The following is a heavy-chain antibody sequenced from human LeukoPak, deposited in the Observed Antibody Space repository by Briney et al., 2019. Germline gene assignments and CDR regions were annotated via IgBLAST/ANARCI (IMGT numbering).Heavy chain of an antibody. CDR3: ASDIAVAGVDY. J-gene: IGHJ4*02. Sequence: PSETLSLTCTVSGGSISSGSYYWSWIRQPAGKGLEWIGRVYTTGSTDYNPSLKSRVTISVDTSKNHFSLNLTSVTAADTAVYYCASDIAVAGVDYWGQGTLVTVSS. CDR1: GGSISSGSYY. D-gene: IGHD6-19*01. V-gene: IGHV4-61*02. CDR2: VYTTGST.